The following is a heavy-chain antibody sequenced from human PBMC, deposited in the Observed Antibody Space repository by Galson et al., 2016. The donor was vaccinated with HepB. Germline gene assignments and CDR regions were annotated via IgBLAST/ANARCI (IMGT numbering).Heavy chain of an antibody. CDR1: GGPFSSYA. Sequence: SVKVSCKASGGPFSSYAFSWVRQAPGQGLEWMGGIIPIFGAANYAQKFQGRVTITADKSTKTVYMQLSSLRSEDTAVYYCTRDPGAGRVSEIYWDWGQGTLVTVSS. CDR2: IIPIFGAA. CDR3: TRDPGAGRVSEIYWD. V-gene: IGHV1-69*06. D-gene: IGHD3-10*01. J-gene: IGHJ4*01.